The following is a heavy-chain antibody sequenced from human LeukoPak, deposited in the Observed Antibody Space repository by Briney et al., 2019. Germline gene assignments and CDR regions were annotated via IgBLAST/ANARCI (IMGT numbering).Heavy chain of an antibody. D-gene: IGHD4-17*01. V-gene: IGHV1-69*13. J-gene: IGHJ4*02. CDR1: GYTFTSYD. CDR2: IIPIFGTA. Sequence: SVKVSCKASGYTFTSYDINWVRQATGQGLEWMGGIIPIFGTANYAQKFQGRVTITADESTSTAYMELSSLRSEDTAVYYCARSDYDEYYFDYWGQGTLVTVSS. CDR3: ARSDYDEYYFDY.